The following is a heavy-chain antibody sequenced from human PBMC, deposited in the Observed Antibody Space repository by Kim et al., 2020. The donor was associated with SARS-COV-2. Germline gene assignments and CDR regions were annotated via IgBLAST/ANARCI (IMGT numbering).Heavy chain of an antibody. J-gene: IGHJ4*02. CDR3: AKGGQYSSSWYQVVYFDY. CDR1: GFTFDDYA. V-gene: IGHV3-9*01. Sequence: GGSLRLSCAASGFTFDDYAMHWVRQAPGKGLEWVSGISWNSGSICYADSVKGRFTISRDNAKNSLYLQMNSLRAEDTALYYCAKGGQYSSSWYQVVYFDYWGEGTLVTVSS. D-gene: IGHD6-13*01. CDR2: ISWNSGSI.